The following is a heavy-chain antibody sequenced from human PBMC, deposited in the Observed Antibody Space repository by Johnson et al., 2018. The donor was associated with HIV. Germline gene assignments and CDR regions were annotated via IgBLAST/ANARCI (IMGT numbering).Heavy chain of an antibody. CDR1: GFTFSSYA. J-gene: IGHJ3*01. Sequence: QVQLVESGGGVVQPGRSLRLSCAASGFTFSSYAMHWVRQAPGKGLEWVAVISYDGSNKYYADSVKGRFTISRDNSKNTLYLQMNSLRAEYAAVYCCANNGLWGPMNWGQGTMVTVSS. CDR2: ISYDGSNK. CDR3: ANNGLWGPMN. D-gene: IGHD4/OR15-4a*01. V-gene: IGHV3-30*04.